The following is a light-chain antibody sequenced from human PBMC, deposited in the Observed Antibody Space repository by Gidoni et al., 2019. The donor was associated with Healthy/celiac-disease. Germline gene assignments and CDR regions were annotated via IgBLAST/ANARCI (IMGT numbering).Light chain of an antibody. CDR1: ALPKKY. Sequence: SYALTQPPSVSVSPGQTDRITCSGDALPKKYAYWYQQKSGQAPALVIYEDSKRHSGIPERFSGSSSGTMATVTISGAQVEDEADYYCYSTDSSGNHRVFGGGTKLTVL. CDR2: EDS. CDR3: YSTDSSGNHRV. V-gene: IGLV3-10*01. J-gene: IGLJ2*01.